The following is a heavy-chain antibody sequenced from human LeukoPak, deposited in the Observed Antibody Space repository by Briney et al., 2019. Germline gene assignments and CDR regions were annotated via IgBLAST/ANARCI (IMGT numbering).Heavy chain of an antibody. V-gene: IGHV3-48*01. D-gene: IGHD2-2*01. CDR1: GFTFSSYS. Sequence: GGSLRLSCAASGFTFSSYSMNWVRQAPGKGLERVSYISSSSSTIYYADSVKGRFTISRDNSKNTLYLQMDSLRAEDTAVYYCAKGFGTSCYVQLDYWGQGTLVTVSS. CDR3: AKGFGTSCYVQLDY. J-gene: IGHJ4*02. CDR2: ISSSSSTI.